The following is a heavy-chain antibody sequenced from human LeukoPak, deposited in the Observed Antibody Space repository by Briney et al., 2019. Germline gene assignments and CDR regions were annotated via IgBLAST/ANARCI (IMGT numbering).Heavy chain of an antibody. CDR2: IYSGGTT. J-gene: IGHJ4*02. D-gene: IGHD3-3*01. CDR3: EGGVSAYYKADYFDY. Sequence: GGSLRLSCVASGFNVSSNYMSWVRQAPGKGLEWVSIIYSGGTTYHSDSVKGRFTISRDNSKNTLYLQMNSLRAEDTAVYYCEGGVSAYYKADYFDYWGQGTLVTVSS. V-gene: IGHV3-66*02. CDR1: GFNVSSNY.